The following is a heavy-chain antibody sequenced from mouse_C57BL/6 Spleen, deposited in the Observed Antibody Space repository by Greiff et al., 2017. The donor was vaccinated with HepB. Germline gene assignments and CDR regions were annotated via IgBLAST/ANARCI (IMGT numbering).Heavy chain of an antibody. V-gene: IGHV1-59*01. CDR1: GYTFTSYW. CDR2: IDPSDSYT. J-gene: IGHJ4*01. Sequence: QVQLRQPGAELVRPGTSVKLSCKASGYTFTSYWMHWVKQRPGQGLEWIGVIDPSDSYTNYNQKFKGKATLTVDTSSSTAYMQLSSLTSEDSAVYYCASPFITTGYYAMYYWGQGTSVTVSS. CDR3: ASPFITTGYYAMYY. D-gene: IGHD1-1*01.